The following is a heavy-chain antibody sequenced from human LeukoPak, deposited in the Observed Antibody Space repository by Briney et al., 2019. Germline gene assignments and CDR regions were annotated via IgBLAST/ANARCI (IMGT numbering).Heavy chain of an antibody. CDR3: ARVGDGYNEGVIDY. D-gene: IGHD5-24*01. CDR2: IYHSGST. CDR1: GVSISSGGYS. Sequence: SETLSLTCAVSGVSISSGGYSWSWIRQPPGKGLEWIGYIYHSGSTYYNPSLKSRVTISVDTSKNQFSLKLSSVTAADTAVYYCARVGDGYNEGVIDYWGQGTLVTVSS. V-gene: IGHV4-30-2*05. J-gene: IGHJ4*02.